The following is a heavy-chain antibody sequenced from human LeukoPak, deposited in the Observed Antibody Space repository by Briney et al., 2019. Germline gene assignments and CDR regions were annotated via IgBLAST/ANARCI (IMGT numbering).Heavy chain of an antibody. CDR1: GFTVSSNS. V-gene: IGHV3-20*04. CDR2: INWNGGST. J-gene: IGHJ5*02. Sequence: GGSLRLSCTVSGFTVSSNSMSWVRQAPGKGLEWVSGINWNGGSTGYADSVKGRFTISRDNAKNSLYLQMNSLRAEDTALYYCARDQTKLLWFGAPDWFDPWGQGTLVTVSS. D-gene: IGHD3-10*01. CDR3: ARDQTKLLWFGAPDWFDP.